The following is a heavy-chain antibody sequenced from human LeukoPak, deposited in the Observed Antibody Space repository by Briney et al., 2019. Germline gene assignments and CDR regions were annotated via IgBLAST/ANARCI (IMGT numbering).Heavy chain of an antibody. V-gene: IGHV4-31*03. CDR1: GGSISSGGYY. Sequence: PSETLTLTCTVSGGSISSGGYYWSWIRQHPGKGLEWIGYIYYSGSTYYNPSLKSRVTISVDTSKNQFSLKLTSVTAADTAVYYCAGGDYSSSFDFWGQGTMVTVSS. J-gene: IGHJ3*01. D-gene: IGHD6-13*01. CDR3: AGGDYSSSFDF. CDR2: IYYSGST.